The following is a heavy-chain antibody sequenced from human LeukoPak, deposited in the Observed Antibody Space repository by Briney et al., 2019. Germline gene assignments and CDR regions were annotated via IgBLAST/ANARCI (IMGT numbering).Heavy chain of an antibody. D-gene: IGHD2-2*01. J-gene: IGHJ4*02. CDR3: ARDRYCSSTSCSPLDY. V-gene: IGHV4-30-2*01. Sequence: ASETLSLTCTVSGGSISSGGYYWSWIRQPPGKGLEWIGYIYHGGSTYYNPSLKSRVTISVDRSKNQFSLKLSSVTAADTAVYYCARDRYCSSTSCSPLDYWGQGTLVTVSS. CDR1: GGSISSGGYY. CDR2: IYHGGST.